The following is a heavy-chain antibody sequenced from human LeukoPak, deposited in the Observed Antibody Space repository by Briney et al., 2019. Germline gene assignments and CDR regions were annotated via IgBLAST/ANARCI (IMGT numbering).Heavy chain of an antibody. CDR3: VKSGYNRFDY. V-gene: IGHV3-23*01. Sequence: GGSLRLSCAASGFTFSSFGMHWVRQAPGKGLEWVSSISGSGGSTYYADSVKGRFTISRDTSKNTPYLQMNSLRAADTAVYYCVKSGYNRFDYWGQGALVTVSS. CDR2: ISGSGGST. CDR1: GFTFSSFG. D-gene: IGHD5-24*01. J-gene: IGHJ4*02.